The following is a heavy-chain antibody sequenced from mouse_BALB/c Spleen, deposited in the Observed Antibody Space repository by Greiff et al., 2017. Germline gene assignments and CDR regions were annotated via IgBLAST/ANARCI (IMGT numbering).Heavy chain of an antibody. CDR2: ISSGGST. Sequence: DVQLVESGGGLVKPGGSLKLSCAASGFTFSSYAMSWVRQTPEKRLEWVASISSGGSTYYPDSVKGRFTISRDNARNILYLQMSSLRSEDTAMYYCARDGNLYDGYYDYWGQGTTLTVSS. CDR1: GFTFSSYA. D-gene: IGHD2-3*01. CDR3: ARDGNLYDGYYDY. V-gene: IGHV5-6-5*01. J-gene: IGHJ2*01.